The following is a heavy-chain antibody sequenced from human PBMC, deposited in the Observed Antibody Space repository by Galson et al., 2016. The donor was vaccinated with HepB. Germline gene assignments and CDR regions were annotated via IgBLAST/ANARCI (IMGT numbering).Heavy chain of an antibody. CDR3: DRRPTGFDP. CDR1: GYNFANYW. J-gene: IGHJ5*02. V-gene: IGHV5-51*01. Sequence: QSGAEVKKPGESLKISCQGFGYNFANYWIAWVRQVPGKGLEWMGVIYPVDSDTRYSPSFRGQVTMSADTSISTAYLQWTSLKASDTAIYYCDRRPTGFDPGGQGTLVTVSS. CDR2: IYPVDSDT.